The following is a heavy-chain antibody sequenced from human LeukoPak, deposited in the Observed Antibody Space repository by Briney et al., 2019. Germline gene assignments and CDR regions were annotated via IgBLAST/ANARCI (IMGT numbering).Heavy chain of an antibody. D-gene: IGHD3-16*01. Sequence: KPSETLSLTCTVSGGSISSSSYYWGWIRQPPGKGLEWIGSIYYSGSTYYNPSLKSRVTISVDTSKNQFSLKLSSVTAADTAVYYCAAARGIRYYFDYWGQGTLFTVSS. V-gene: IGHV4-39*07. J-gene: IGHJ4*02. CDR2: IYYSGST. CDR1: GGSISSSSYY. CDR3: AAARGIRYYFDY.